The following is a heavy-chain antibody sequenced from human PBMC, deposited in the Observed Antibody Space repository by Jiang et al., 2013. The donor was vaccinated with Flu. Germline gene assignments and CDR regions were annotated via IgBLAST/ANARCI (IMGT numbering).Heavy chain of an antibody. CDR3: ARGYYYGSGSPSPDDYYYYGMDV. Sequence: MHWVRQAPGQGLEWMGWINPNSGGTNYAQKFQGWVTMTRDTSISTAYMELSRLRSDDTAVYYCARGYYYGSGSPSPDDYYYYGMDVWGQGTTVTVSS. V-gene: IGHV1-2*04. J-gene: IGHJ6*02. CDR2: INPNSGGT. D-gene: IGHD3-10*01.